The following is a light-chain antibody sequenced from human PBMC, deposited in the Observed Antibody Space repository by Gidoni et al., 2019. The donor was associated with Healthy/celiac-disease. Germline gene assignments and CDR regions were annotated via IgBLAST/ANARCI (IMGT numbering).Light chain of an antibody. CDR2: QDS. CDR1: KLGDKY. J-gene: IGLJ2*01. Sequence: SYELTQPPSVSVSPGQTASITCSGDKLGDKYACWYQQKPGQSPVLVIYQDSKRPSGIPERFSGSNSGNTATLTISGTQAMDEADYYCQEWDSSTAPVVFGGGTKLTVL. V-gene: IGLV3-1*01. CDR3: QEWDSSTAPVV.